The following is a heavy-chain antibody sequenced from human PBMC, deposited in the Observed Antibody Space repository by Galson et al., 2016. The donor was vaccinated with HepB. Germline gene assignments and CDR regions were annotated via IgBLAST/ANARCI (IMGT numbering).Heavy chain of an antibody. Sequence: ETLSLTCTMSGGSLNDYYWSWLRQPPGKGLQWIGYVYHSGHNKYNPSLKSRVTMSVDPSKSQLTLKMTSVTAADQAVYYCARPTISGYGDAFDVWGQGTVVTVSP. CDR2: VYHSGHN. D-gene: IGHD5-12*01. V-gene: IGHV4-59*01. CDR3: ARPTISGYGDAFDV. CDR1: GGSLNDYY. J-gene: IGHJ3*01.